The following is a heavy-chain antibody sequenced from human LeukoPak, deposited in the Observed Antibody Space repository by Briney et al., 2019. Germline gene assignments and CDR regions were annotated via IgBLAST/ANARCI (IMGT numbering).Heavy chain of an antibody. CDR3: ARDGDILTGYYFDY. CDR2: IISSGTYI. Sequence: PGGSLRLSCAASGFSFSRYSMNWLRQAPGKGLEWVSSIISSGTYIYYADSVKGRFTISRDNARNSLSLQMNSLRAEDTAVYYCARDGDILTGYYFDYWGQGTLVTVSS. V-gene: IGHV3-21*01. CDR1: GFSFSRYS. J-gene: IGHJ4*02. D-gene: IGHD3-9*01.